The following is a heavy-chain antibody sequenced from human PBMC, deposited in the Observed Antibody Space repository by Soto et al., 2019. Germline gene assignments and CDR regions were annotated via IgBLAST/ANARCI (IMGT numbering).Heavy chain of an antibody. V-gene: IGHV3-33*01. CDR2: IYFDGSSE. D-gene: IGHD2-21*02. J-gene: IGHJ4*02. Sequence: QVQLVESGGGVVQPGRSLRLSCAASGFSFSSYGMHWVRQAPGKGLEWVAMIYFDGSSEYYTDSVRGRFAISRDNSKNALYLQMTSLRVEYTAVYYCARGGGRVTSDHWGQGTLVIVSS. CDR1: GFSFSSYG. CDR3: ARGGGRVTSDH.